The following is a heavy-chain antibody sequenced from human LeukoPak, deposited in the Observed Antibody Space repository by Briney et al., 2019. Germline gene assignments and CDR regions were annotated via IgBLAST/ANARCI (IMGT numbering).Heavy chain of an antibody. CDR3: ASEGSSWYYFDY. CDR2: INSDGSST. Sequence: GGSLRLSCAASGFTFSSYWMHSVRHPPGKGLVWVSRINSDGSSTSYADSVKGRFTISRDNAKNTLYLQMNSLRAEDTAVYYCASEGSSWYYFDYWGQGTLVTVSS. CDR1: GFTFSSYW. D-gene: IGHD6-13*01. V-gene: IGHV3-74*01. J-gene: IGHJ4*02.